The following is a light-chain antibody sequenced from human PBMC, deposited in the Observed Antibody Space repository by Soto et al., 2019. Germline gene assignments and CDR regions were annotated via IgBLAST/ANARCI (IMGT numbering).Light chain of an antibody. CDR2: DAS. CDR3: LQYGRLPNT. Sequence: IVLTQSPGTLSLSPGERATLSCRASQSVTSSFLAWYQQKPGQTPRLLIYDASSRATGIPDRFSGSGSGPDFTLTISRLEPEDFAVYYCLQYGRLPNTFGQGTKLEIE. CDR1: QSVTSSF. J-gene: IGKJ2*01. V-gene: IGKV3-20*01.